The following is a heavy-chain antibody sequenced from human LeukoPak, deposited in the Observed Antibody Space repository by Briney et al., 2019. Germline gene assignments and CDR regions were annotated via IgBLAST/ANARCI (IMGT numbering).Heavy chain of an antibody. J-gene: IGHJ4*02. D-gene: IGHD2-15*01. V-gene: IGHV1-2*02. CDR1: GYTFTGYY. CDR2: INPNSGGT. CDR3: ARGWNIVVVVAANYDY. Sequence: ASVKVSCKASGYTFTGYYMHWVRQAPGQGLEWMGWINPNSGGTNYAQKFQGRVTMTRDTSISTAYMELSRLRSDDTAVYYCARGWNIVVVVAANYDYWGQGTLVTVSS.